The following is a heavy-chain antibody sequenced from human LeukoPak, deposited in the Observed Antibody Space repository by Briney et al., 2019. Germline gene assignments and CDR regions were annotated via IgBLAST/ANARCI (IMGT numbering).Heavy chain of an antibody. Sequence: ASVKVSCKASGYTFTSCYMHWVRQAPGQGLEWMGIINPSGGSTSYAQRFQGRVTMTRETSTSTVYMELSNLKSDDTVVYYCARDVASSGYYWDWGQGTLVTVSS. V-gene: IGHV1-46*01. CDR1: GYTFTSCY. J-gene: IGHJ4*02. D-gene: IGHD3-22*01. CDR2: INPSGGST. CDR3: ARDVASSGYYWD.